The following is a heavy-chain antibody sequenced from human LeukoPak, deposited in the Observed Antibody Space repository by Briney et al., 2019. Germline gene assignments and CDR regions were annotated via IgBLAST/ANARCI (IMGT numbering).Heavy chain of an antibody. CDR1: GGSFSGYY. CDR3: ARRHDYVWGSYRFPGYYFDY. CDR2: INHSGST. D-gene: IGHD3-16*02. J-gene: IGHJ4*02. Sequence: SETLSLTCAVYGGSFSGYYWSWIRQPPGKGLEWIGEINHSGSTNYNPSLMSRVTISVDTSKNQFSLKLSSVTAADTAVYYCARRHDYVWGSYRFPGYYFDYWGQGTLVTVSS. V-gene: IGHV4-34*01.